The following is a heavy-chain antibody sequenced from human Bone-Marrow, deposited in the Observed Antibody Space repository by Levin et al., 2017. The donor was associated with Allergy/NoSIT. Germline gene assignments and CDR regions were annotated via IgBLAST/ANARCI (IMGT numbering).Heavy chain of an antibody. D-gene: IGHD2-2*01. Sequence: GESLKISCKASGYTFTGYYMHWVRQAPGQGLEWMGWINPNSGGTNYAQKFQGRVTMTRDTSISTAYMELSRLRSDDTAVYYCAISFGNCSSTSCPILRAFDIWGQGTMVTVSS. J-gene: IGHJ3*02. V-gene: IGHV1-2*02. CDR2: INPNSGGT. CDR3: AISFGNCSSTSCPILRAFDI. CDR1: GYTFTGYY.